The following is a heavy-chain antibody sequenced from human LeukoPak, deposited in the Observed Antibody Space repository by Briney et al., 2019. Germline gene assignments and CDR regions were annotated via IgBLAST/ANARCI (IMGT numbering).Heavy chain of an antibody. CDR3: ARASVPENNWFDP. CDR1: GYTFTSYG. D-gene: IGHD2/OR15-2a*01. J-gene: IGHJ5*02. Sequence: ASVKVSCKASGYTFTSYGINWVRQATGQGLEWMGWMNPNSGNTGYAQKFQGRVTITRNTSISTAYMELSSLRSEDTAVYYCARASVPENNWFDPWGQGTLVTVSS. V-gene: IGHV1-8*03. CDR2: MNPNSGNT.